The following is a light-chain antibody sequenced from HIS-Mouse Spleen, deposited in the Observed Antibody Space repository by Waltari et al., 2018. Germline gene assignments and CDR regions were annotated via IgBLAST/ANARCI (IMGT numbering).Light chain of an antibody. CDR1: SGHSSYP. V-gene: IGLV4-69*01. J-gene: IGLJ2*01. Sequence: QLVLTQSPSASASLGASVKLTCTLSSGHSSYPLAWHPQQPEKGPRYLMKLNSDGSHSKGDGIPDRFSGSSSGAERYLTISSLQSEDEADYYCQTWGTGILVVFGGGTKLTVL. CDR2: LNSDGSH. CDR3: QTWGTGILVV.